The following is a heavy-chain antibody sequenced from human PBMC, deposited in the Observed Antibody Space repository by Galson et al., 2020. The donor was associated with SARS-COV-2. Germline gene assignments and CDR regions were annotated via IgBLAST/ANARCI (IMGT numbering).Heavy chain of an antibody. D-gene: IGHD3-3*01. CDR2: ISSSSSTI. V-gene: IGHV3-48*04. J-gene: IGHJ4*02. CDR3: ARDLAYDFWSGYSRTFDY. CDR1: GFTFSSYS. Sequence: GESLKISCAASGFTFSSYSMNWVHQAPGKGLEWVSYISSSSSTIYYADSVKGRFTISRDNAKNSLYLQMNSLRAEDTAVYYCARDLAYDFWSGYSRTFDYWGQGTLVTVSS.